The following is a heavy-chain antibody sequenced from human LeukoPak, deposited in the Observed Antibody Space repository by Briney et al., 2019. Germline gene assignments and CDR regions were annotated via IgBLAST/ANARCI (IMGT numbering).Heavy chain of an antibody. V-gene: IGHV3-15*01. CDR3: TTAFFSSSPRGYYYYMDV. CDR1: GFTFSNAW. J-gene: IGHJ6*03. Sequence: TGGSLRLSCAASGFTFSNAWMSWVRQAPGKGLEWVGRIKSKTDGGTTGYAAPVKGRFTISRDDSKNTLYLQMNSLKTEDTAVYYCTTAFFSSSPRGYYYYMDVWGKGTTVTVSS. CDR2: IKSKTDGGTT. D-gene: IGHD6-13*01.